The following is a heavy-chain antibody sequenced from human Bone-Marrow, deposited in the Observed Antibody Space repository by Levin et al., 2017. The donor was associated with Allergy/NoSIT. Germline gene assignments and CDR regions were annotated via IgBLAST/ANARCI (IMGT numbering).Heavy chain of an antibody. J-gene: IGHJ4*02. Sequence: GGSLRLSCTASGFSFSTYGMHWVRQAPGKGLDWVALTWYDGSKKYYADSVKGRFTISRDNSKNTLYLQMNSLGAEDTAVYYCARDGGYNYSHPFDYWGQGTLVTVSS. D-gene: IGHD5-18*01. CDR2: TWYDGSKK. CDR3: ARDGGYNYSHPFDY. CDR1: GFSFSTYG. V-gene: IGHV3-33*01.